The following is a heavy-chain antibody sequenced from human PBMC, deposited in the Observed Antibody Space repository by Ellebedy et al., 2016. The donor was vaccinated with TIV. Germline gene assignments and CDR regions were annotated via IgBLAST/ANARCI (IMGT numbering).Heavy chain of an antibody. J-gene: IGHJ6*03. Sequence: ASVKVSCXASGYTFTSYGISWVRQAPGQGLEWMGWISAYNGNTNYAQKLQGRVTMTTDTSTSTAYMELRSLRSDDTAVYYCARVTNWNYFYYYYYMDVWGKGTTVTVSS. D-gene: IGHD1-7*01. V-gene: IGHV1-18*01. CDR3: ARVTNWNYFYYYYYMDV. CDR2: ISAYNGNT. CDR1: GYTFTSYG.